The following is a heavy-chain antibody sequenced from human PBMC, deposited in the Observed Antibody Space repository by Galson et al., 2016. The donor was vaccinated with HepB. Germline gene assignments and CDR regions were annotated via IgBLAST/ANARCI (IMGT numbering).Heavy chain of an antibody. CDR1: GFTFSNSA. V-gene: IGHV3-23*01. CDR3: SSLEYYDSSGYSYPFYYYGMDV. Sequence: SLRLSCAASGFTFSNSAMSWVRQAPGKGLEWVSAIRRSGGTTYSADSVKGRFTISRDNSKNTLYLQPNSLRAEDTAVYYCSSLEYYDSSGYSYPFYYYGMDVWGQGTSVTVSS. CDR2: IRRSGGTT. D-gene: IGHD3-22*01. J-gene: IGHJ6*02.